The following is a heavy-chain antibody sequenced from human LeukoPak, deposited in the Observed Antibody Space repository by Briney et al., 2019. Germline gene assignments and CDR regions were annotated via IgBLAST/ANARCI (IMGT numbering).Heavy chain of an antibody. J-gene: IGHJ4*02. V-gene: IGHV1-8*01. CDR1: GYTFTSYD. CDR3: ARGLRYCSGGSCYPTRDY. Sequence: ASVKVSCKASGYTFTSYDINWVRQATGPGLEWMGWMNPNSGNTGYAQKFQGRVTMTRNTSISTAYMELSSLRSEDTAVYYCARGLRYCSGGSCYPTRDYWGQGTLVTVSS. CDR2: MNPNSGNT. D-gene: IGHD2-15*01.